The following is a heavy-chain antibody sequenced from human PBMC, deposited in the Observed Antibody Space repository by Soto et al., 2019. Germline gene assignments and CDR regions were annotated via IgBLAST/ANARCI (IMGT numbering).Heavy chain of an antibody. Sequence: QVQLVESGGGVVQPGRSLRLSCAASGFTFSSYGMHWVRQAPGKGLEWVAVIWYDGSNKYYADSVKGRFTISRDNSKNTLYLQMNSLRAEDTAVYYCARDGTGTGYLYYYGMDVWGQGTTVTVSS. V-gene: IGHV3-33*01. CDR1: GFTFSSYG. CDR2: IWYDGSNK. D-gene: IGHD2-15*01. J-gene: IGHJ6*02. CDR3: ARDGTGTGYLYYYGMDV.